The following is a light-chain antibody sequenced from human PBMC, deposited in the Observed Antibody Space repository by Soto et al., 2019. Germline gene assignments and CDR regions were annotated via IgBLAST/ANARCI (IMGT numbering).Light chain of an antibody. J-gene: IGLJ2*01. V-gene: IGLV1-47*01. CDR1: SSNIGSNH. CDR3: AAWEDSLSGPGV. CDR2: RNS. Sequence: QSVLTQPPSASGTPGQRVTISCSGSSSNIGSNHVHWFQQLPGTAPKLLIYRNSQRPSGVPDRFSGSKSGTSASLAISGLRSEEEGDYYCAAWEDSLSGPGVFGGGTKVTAL.